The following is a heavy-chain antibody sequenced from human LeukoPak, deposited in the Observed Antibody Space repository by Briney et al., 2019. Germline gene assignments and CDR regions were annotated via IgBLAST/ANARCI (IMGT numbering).Heavy chain of an antibody. CDR2: IFNGGST. Sequence: PGGSLRLSCAASGFAVSSNHMNWVRQAPGKGLEWVSVIFNGGSTYYADSVKGRFTISRDNSKNTLDLQMNSLRAEDTAVYYCARSVGATMRKNLYFDYWGQGTLVTVSS. V-gene: IGHV3-53*01. D-gene: IGHD1-26*01. J-gene: IGHJ4*02. CDR1: GFAVSSNH. CDR3: ARSVGATMRKNLYFDY.